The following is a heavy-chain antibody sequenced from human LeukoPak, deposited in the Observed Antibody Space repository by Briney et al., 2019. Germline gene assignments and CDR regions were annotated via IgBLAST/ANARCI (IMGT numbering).Heavy chain of an antibody. CDR1: GGSVSSSSYY. J-gene: IGHJ4*02. CDR2: IYYSGST. Sequence: SETLSLTCTVSGGSVSSSSYYWGWIRQPPGKGMEWIGSIYYSGSTYYNPSLRSRVTIFLDTSKKQLSLKLNSVTAADTAVYHCATTGDYYGSGTFYPFDYWGPGTLVTVSS. CDR3: ATTGDYYGSGTFYPFDY. V-gene: IGHV4-39*01. D-gene: IGHD3-10*01.